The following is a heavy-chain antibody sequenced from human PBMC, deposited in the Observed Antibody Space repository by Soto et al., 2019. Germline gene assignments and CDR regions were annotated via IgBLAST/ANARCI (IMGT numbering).Heavy chain of an antibody. CDR2: IEEDGSEK. CDR1: GFRFEDYA. Sequence: GGSLRLSCAASGFRFEDYAMHWVRQVPGKGLEWVANIEEDGSEKNYVDSVKGRFTISRDNAKNSLYLQMNSLRAEDTAVYYCARDPKYCSGGSCYTLFDYWGQGTLVTVSS. J-gene: IGHJ4*02. CDR3: ARDPKYCSGGSCYTLFDY. D-gene: IGHD2-15*01. V-gene: IGHV3-7*01.